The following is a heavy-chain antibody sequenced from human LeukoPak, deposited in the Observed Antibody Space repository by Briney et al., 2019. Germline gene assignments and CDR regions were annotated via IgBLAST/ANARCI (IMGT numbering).Heavy chain of an antibody. CDR1: LLRLRNYA. J-gene: IGHJ4*02. D-gene: IGHD6-6*01. CDR2: ISGSGGNT. Sequence: PGGALTLSCAPCLLRLRNYAMILLRQAPRKGLEGVTAISGSGGNTYYPHSLKGQFTISRDNSKNTLYLQMNSPRAEDTAVYCCAKGSIAVTMDYFDYWGQGTLVTVSS. CDR3: AKGSIAVTMDYFDY. V-gene: IGHV3-23*01.